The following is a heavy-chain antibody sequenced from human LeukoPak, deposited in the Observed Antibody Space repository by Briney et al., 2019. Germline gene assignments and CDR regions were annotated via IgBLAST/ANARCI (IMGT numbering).Heavy chain of an antibody. V-gene: IGHV3-9*01. J-gene: IGHJ4*02. CDR2: ISWNSGSI. CDR1: GFTFDDYA. Sequence: GGSLRLSCAASGFTFDDYAMHWVRQAPGKGLEWVSGISWNSGSIGYADSVKGRFTISRDNAKNSLYLQMNSLRAEDTALYYCAKEGDLQWLVYDYWGQGTLVTVSS. CDR3: AKEGDLQWLVYDY. D-gene: IGHD5-12*01.